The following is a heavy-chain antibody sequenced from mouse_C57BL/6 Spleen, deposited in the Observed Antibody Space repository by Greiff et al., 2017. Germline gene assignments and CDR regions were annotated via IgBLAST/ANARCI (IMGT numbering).Heavy chain of an antibody. V-gene: IGHV1-53*01. CDR1: GYTFTSYW. Sequence: QVQLLQSGTELVKPGASVKLSCTASGYTFTSYWMHWVKQRPGQGLEWIGYINPSNGGTYYNEKFKSKVTLTVDKSSSTAYMQLSSLTSEDSAVYYCALIWVFDYWGQGTTLTVSS. CDR3: ALIWVFDY. D-gene: IGHD4-1*01. CDR2: INPSNGGT. J-gene: IGHJ2*01.